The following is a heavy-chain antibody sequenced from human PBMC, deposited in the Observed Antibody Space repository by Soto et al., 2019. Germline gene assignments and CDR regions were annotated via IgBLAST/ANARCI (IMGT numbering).Heavy chain of an antibody. CDR3: AKEIRGSAYCDY. V-gene: IGHV3-30*02. CDR1: GIIFNGFG. D-gene: IGHD6-25*01. CDR2: IPFGGSNE. J-gene: IGHJ4*02. Sequence: GGSLRLSCAASGIIFNGFGMHWVRQAPGKGLEWVAAIPFGGSNEFYADSVKGRFTISRDNSKNTLYLDLNSLRVEDTAVYYCAKEIRGSAYCDYWGQGTLVTVSS.